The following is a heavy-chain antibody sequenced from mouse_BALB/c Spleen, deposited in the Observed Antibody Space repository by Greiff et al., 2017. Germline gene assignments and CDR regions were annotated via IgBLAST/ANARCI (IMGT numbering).Heavy chain of an antibody. Sequence: DVMLVESGGDLVKPGGSLKLSCAASGFTFSSYGMSWVRQTPDKRLEWVATISSGGSYTYYPDSVKGRFTISRDNAKNTLYLQMSSLKSEDTAMYYCARHGYDEYFDYWGQGTTLTVSS. CDR3: ARHGYDEYFDY. CDR1: GFTFSSYG. CDR2: ISSGGSYT. J-gene: IGHJ2*01. V-gene: IGHV5-6*02. D-gene: IGHD2-2*01.